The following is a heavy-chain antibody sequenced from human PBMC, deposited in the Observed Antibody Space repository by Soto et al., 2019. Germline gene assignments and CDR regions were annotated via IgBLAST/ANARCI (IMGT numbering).Heavy chain of an antibody. CDR1: GFTFSSYS. J-gene: IGHJ4*02. V-gene: IGHV3-21*01. CDR3: ARAPHADSYYYDSSGYLGGGY. D-gene: IGHD3-22*01. Sequence: GGSLRLSCAASGFTFSSYSMNWVRQAPGKGLEWVSSISSSSSYIYYADSVKGRFTISRDNAKNSLYLQMNSLRAEDTAVYYCARAPHADSYYYDSSGYLGGGYWGQGTLVTVSS. CDR2: ISSSSSYI.